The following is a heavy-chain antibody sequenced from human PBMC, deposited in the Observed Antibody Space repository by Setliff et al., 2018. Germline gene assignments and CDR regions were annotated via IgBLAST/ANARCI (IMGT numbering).Heavy chain of an antibody. CDR2: IIPALGMT. CDR1: GDPFNAYG. J-gene: IGHJ4*02. Sequence: GASVKVSCKASGDPFNAYGVSWVRQAPGQGLEWMGAIIPALGMTDYAQKFQGRLTITADQSTTTVYMELSSLRFDDTALYYCARGPGDVAFDYWGQGTLVTVSS. CDR3: ARGPGDVAFDY. D-gene: IGHD7-27*01. V-gene: IGHV1-69*10.